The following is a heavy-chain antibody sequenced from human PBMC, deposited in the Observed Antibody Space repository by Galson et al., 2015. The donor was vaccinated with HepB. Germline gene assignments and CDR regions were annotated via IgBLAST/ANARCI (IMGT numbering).Heavy chain of an antibody. CDR3: ARELRHCSSTSCYIDY. CDR1: GYTFTSYY. CDR2: INPSGGST. Sequence: SVKVSCKASGYTFTSYYMHWVRQAPGQGLEWMGIINPSGGSTSYAQKFQGRVTMTRDTSTSTVYMELSSLRSEDTAVYYCARELRHCSSTSCYIDYWGQGTLVTVSS. D-gene: IGHD2-2*02. V-gene: IGHV1-46*01. J-gene: IGHJ4*02.